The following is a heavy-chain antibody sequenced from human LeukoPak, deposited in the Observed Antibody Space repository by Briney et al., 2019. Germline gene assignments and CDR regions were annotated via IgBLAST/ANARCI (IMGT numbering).Heavy chain of an antibody. D-gene: IGHD3-3*02. V-gene: IGHV3-53*05. CDR1: GFTVSSNY. CDR2: IYIGGST. Sequence: GGSLRLSCAASGFTVSSNYMSWVRQAPGKGLGWVSVIYIGGSTYYADSLKGRFTISRDNSKNTLYLQMNSLRAEDTAVYYCAREISRTGAFDIWGQGTMVTVPS. J-gene: IGHJ3*02. CDR3: AREISRTGAFDI.